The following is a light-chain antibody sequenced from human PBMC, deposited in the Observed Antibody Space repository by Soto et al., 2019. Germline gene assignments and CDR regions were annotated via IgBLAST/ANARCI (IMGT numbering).Light chain of an antibody. J-gene: IGKJ1*01. CDR2: ATS. V-gene: IGKV3-20*01. Sequence: EIVLTQSPGTLSLSPGESAALSCRASQSITSNYLVWYRQKPGQAPRLLIYATSSRAAGIPDRFSGSGPGSNFTPTITTLEPEDSAVYYCQQHSDSPWTLGQGTRVQI. CDR3: QQHSDSPWT. CDR1: QSITSNY.